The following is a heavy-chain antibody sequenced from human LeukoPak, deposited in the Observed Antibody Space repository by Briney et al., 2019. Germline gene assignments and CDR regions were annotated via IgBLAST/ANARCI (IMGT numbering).Heavy chain of an antibody. Sequence: GGSLRLSCAASGFTFSSYSMNWVRQAPGKGLEWVGRIKSKTDGGTTDYAAPVKGRFSISRDDSKNTLYLQMNSLKTEDTAVYYCTTLYGDLYFDYWGQGTLVTVSS. V-gene: IGHV3-15*01. CDR1: GFTFSSYS. J-gene: IGHJ4*02. CDR3: TTLYGDLYFDY. D-gene: IGHD4-17*01. CDR2: IKSKTDGGTT.